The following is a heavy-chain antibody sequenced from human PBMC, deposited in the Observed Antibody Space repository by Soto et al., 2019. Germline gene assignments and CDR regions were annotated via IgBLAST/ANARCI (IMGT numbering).Heavy chain of an antibody. Sequence: LSXAASGFTFSSYAMSWVRQAPGKGLEWVSAISGSGGSTYXADSVKGRFTISRDNSKNARYRQMNSLRAEDKAVCYCAQSVINFDYWGQGTLVTVSS. CDR3: AQSVINFDY. CDR1: GFTFSSYA. CDR2: ISGSGGST. J-gene: IGHJ4*02. V-gene: IGHV3-23*01.